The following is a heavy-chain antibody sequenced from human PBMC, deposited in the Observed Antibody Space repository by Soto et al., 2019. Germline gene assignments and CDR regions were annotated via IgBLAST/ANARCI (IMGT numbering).Heavy chain of an antibody. Sequence: GGSLRLSCAASGFTVSSNYMSWVRQAPGKGLEWVSVIYSGGSTYYADSVKGRFTLSRDNSKNTLYLQMYSLRVEDTAAYYCARISTVSSNFDYWGQGTLVTVSS. CDR1: GFTVSSNY. J-gene: IGHJ4*02. CDR3: ARISTVSSNFDY. V-gene: IGHV3-53*01. D-gene: IGHD4-4*01. CDR2: IYSGGST.